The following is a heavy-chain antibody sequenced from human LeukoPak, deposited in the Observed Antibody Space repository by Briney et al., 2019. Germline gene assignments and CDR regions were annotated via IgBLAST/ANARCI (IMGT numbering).Heavy chain of an antibody. CDR1: GFTFSSYA. CDR2: ISGSGGST. J-gene: IGHJ4*02. Sequence: GGSLRLSCAASGFTFSSYAMSWVRQAPGKGREWVSAISGSGGSTYYADSVKGRFTISRDNSKNTLYLQMNSLRAEDTAVYYCAKALTYYDFWSGYYYFDYWGQGTLVTVSS. V-gene: IGHV3-23*01. CDR3: AKALTYYDFWSGYYYFDY. D-gene: IGHD3-3*01.